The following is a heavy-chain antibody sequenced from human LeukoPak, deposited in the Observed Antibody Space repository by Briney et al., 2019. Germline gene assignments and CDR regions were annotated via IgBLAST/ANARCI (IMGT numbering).Heavy chain of an antibody. CDR1: GFTFSTYC. Sequence: GGSLRLSCAASGFTFSTYCMHWVRQAPGKGPMWVSRICPDGTVTNYADSVKARFIISRDNARNTVYLQMNSLRVEDTVVYYCVRDFRSADYWGQGTLVTVSS. J-gene: IGHJ4*02. CDR2: ICPDGTVT. V-gene: IGHV3-74*01. CDR3: VRDFRSADY.